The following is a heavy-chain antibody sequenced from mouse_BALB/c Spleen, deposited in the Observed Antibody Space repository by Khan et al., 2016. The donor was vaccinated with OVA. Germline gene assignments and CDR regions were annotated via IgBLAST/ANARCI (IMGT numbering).Heavy chain of an antibody. CDR2: ITNGGGST. CDR3: AIHGGTGYFDF. D-gene: IGHD2-14*01. CDR1: GFTFSHYS. Sequence: EVELVESGGGLVQPGGSLKFSCAASGFTFSHYSMSWIRRTPEKRLEWVAYITNGGGSTYYADTAKGRFTISRDNAKNTLYLQMSSLKSGDTAMYYCAIHGGTGYFDFWGQGTTLTVSS. V-gene: IGHV5-12-2*01. J-gene: IGHJ2*01.